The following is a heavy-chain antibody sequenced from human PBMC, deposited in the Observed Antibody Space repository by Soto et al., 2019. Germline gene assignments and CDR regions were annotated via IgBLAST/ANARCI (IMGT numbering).Heavy chain of an antibody. V-gene: IGHV3-21*01. CDR1: GFSFSSDS. Sequence: PGGSLRLSCAASGFSFSSDSMALVRQAQGKGLEWVSSISSSGSFMNYADSVKGRFTISRDNAKNSLYLQMSGLKDEDTAVYYCARDPPTGTTLDWVDSWGQGTLVTVSS. CDR3: ARDPPTGTTLDWVDS. J-gene: IGHJ5*01. CDR2: ISSSGSFM. D-gene: IGHD1-7*01.